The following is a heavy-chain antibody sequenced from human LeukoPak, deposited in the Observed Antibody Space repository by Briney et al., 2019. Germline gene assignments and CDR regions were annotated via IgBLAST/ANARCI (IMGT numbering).Heavy chain of an antibody. CDR3: ASRTVNSGSLLPFDY. V-gene: IGHV1-8*01. Sequence: GASVKVSCKASGYTFTSYDVNWVRPVTGQGLEWMGWMNPNSGNTGYAQKFQGRVTMTRNTSISTAYMELSSLRSDDTAVYYCASRTVNSGSLLPFDYWGQGTLVTVSS. CDR2: MNPNSGNT. CDR1: GYTFTSYD. D-gene: IGHD1-26*01. J-gene: IGHJ4*02.